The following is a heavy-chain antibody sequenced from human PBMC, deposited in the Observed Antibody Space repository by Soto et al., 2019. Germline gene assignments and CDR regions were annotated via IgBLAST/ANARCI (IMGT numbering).Heavy chain of an antibody. CDR3: AQAAAGTESDY. V-gene: IGHV3-23*01. CDR1: GFTFSSYA. J-gene: IGHJ4*02. CDR2: ISGSGGST. D-gene: IGHD6-13*01. Sequence: GSLILSCAASGFTFSSYAMGWVRQAPGKGLEWVSAISGSGGSTYYADSVKGRFTISRDNSKNTLYLQMNSLRAEDTAVYYCAQAAAGTESDYWGQGTLVTVSS.